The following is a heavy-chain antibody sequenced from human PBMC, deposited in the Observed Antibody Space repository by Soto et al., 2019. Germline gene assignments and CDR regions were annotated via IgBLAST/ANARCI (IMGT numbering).Heavy chain of an antibody. J-gene: IGHJ6*02. Sequence: SQTLSLTCAISGDSVSSNSAAWNWIRQSPSRGLEWLGRTYYRSKWYNDYAVSVKSRITINPDTSKNQFSMQLNSATHEDTAVYYCARLKLYAFSHYGGMDVWGQRTKVTCSS. D-gene: IGHD2-8*01. CDR1: GDSVSSNSAA. CDR3: ARLKLYAFSHYGGMDV. V-gene: IGHV6-1*01. CDR2: TYYRSKWYN.